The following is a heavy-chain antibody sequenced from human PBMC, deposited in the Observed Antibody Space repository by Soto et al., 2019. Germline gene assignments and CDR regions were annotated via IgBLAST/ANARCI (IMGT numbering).Heavy chain of an antibody. CDR1: GFPFSDYY. D-gene: IGHD3-9*01. Sequence: QVQLVESGGDLVKPGGSVRLSCAASGFPFSDYYMSWIRQAPGKGLEWVSSISSSSSDTNYAQSVKGRFTISRDNAKNSLHLQMNSLRAEDTAVYYCARRRPTGYYNYWGQGTLVTVSA. CDR2: ISSSSSDT. J-gene: IGHJ4*02. CDR3: ARRRPTGYYNY. V-gene: IGHV3-11*05.